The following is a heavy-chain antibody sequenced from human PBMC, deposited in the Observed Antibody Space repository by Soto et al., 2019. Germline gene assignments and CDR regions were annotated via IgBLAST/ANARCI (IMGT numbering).Heavy chain of an antibody. V-gene: IGHV4-30-4*01. CDR3: AREALRHDYGGWYFDL. J-gene: IGHJ2*01. Sequence: QVQLQESGPGLVKPSQTLSLTCTVSGGSISSGDYYWSWIRQPPGKGLEWIGYIYYSGSTYYNPSLKSRVTISVDTSKNQFSLKLSSVTAADTAVYYCAREALRHDYGGWYFDLWGRGTLVTVSS. CDR2: IYYSGST. D-gene: IGHD4-17*01. CDR1: GGSISSGDYY.